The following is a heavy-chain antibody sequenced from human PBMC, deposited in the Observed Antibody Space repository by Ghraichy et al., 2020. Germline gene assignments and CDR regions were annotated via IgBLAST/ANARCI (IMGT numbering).Heavy chain of an antibody. CDR2: IYHSGST. V-gene: IGHV4-30-2*01. CDR3: ARALGGGFDY. CDR1: GGSISSGGYS. Sequence: SETLSLTCAVSGGSISSGGYSWSWIRQPPGKGLEWIGYIYHSGSTYYNPSLKSRVTISVDRSTNQFSLKLSSVTAADTAVYYCARALGGGFDYWGQGTLVTVSS. J-gene: IGHJ4*02. D-gene: IGHD3-16*01.